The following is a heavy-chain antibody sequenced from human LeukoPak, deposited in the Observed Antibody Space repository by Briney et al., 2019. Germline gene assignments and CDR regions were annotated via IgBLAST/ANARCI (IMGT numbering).Heavy chain of an antibody. D-gene: IGHD3-22*01. CDR1: GFTFSSYA. V-gene: IGHV3-23*01. CDR3: AKDAITARYYYDSSGYSDAFDI. Sequence: GGSLRLSCAASGFTFSSYAMSWVRQAPGKGLEWVSAISGSGGSTYYADSVKGRFTISRDNSKNTLYLQMNSLRAEDTAVYYCAKDAITARYYYDSSGYSDAFDIWGQGTMVTVSS. CDR2: ISGSGGST. J-gene: IGHJ3*02.